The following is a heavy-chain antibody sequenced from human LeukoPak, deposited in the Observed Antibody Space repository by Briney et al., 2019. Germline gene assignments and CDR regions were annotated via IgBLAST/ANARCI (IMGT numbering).Heavy chain of an antibody. CDR1: GYSIGSGYY. J-gene: IGHJ4*02. D-gene: IGHD6-13*01. CDR3: ARVDQGYSSIWSAPFDY. V-gene: IGHV4-38-2*02. Sequence: PSETLSLTCSDSGYSIGSGYYWGWIRQTPGKGLEWIGNIFHSGSTNYNPSLQSRVTISVDTSKNQFSLKLNSVTAADTAVYFCARVDQGYSSIWSAPFDYWGQGTLVTVSS. CDR2: IFHSGST.